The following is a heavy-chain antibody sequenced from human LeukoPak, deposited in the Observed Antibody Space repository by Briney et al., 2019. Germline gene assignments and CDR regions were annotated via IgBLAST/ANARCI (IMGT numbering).Heavy chain of an antibody. CDR1: GGSISSDY. Sequence: SETLSLTCTVSGGSISSDYLIWIRQPPGKGLEWLGCIYYSGSTNYNPSLNSRVTISGDTSKTQFSLRLSSVTAADTAVYYCAKGSSGWYGLLAWFDPWGQGTLVTVSS. D-gene: IGHD6-19*01. CDR2: IYYSGST. J-gene: IGHJ5*02. CDR3: AKGSSGWYGLLAWFDP. V-gene: IGHV4-59*01.